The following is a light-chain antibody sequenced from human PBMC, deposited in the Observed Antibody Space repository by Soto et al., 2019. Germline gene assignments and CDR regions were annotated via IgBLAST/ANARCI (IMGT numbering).Light chain of an antibody. Sequence: DRVTITCRASQTIRSHLNWYQQKPGEAPKIVIYAISTLQSGVPSKFNRSVSGTDFTLTISSLQPEDFATYYCQQTYRTPLTFGGGTNVEIK. CDR2: AIS. CDR3: QQTYRTPLT. CDR1: QTIRSH. J-gene: IGKJ4*01. V-gene: IGKV1-39*01.